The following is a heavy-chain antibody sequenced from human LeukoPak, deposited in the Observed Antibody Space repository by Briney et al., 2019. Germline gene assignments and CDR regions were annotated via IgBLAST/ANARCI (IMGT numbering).Heavy chain of an antibody. J-gene: IGHJ4*02. CDR1: GYTFTSHD. V-gene: IGHV1-8*01. CDR2: MNPNSGNT. Sequence: ASVKVSCTASGYTFTSHDINWVRQATGQGLEWLGWMNPNSGNTGYAQKFQGRVTMTRDTSISTAYMELTSLTSEDTAVYYCTRALSGCVLCFDYWGQGTLVTVSS. D-gene: IGHD6-19*01. CDR3: TRALSGCVLCFDY.